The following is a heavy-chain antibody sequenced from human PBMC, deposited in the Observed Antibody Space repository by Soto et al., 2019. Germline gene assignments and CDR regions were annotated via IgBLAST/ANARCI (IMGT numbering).Heavy chain of an antibody. CDR1: GYTFTSYY. CDR2: IKPSGGST. D-gene: IGHD6-13*01. V-gene: IGHV1-46*01. Sequence: ASVKVSCKASGYTFTSYYMHWVRQAPGQGLEWMGIIKPSGGSTSYAQKFQGRVTMTRDTSTSTVYMGLSSLRSEDTAVYYCARNAEAAWQQGDYGMDVWGQGTMVTVSS. CDR3: ARNAEAAWQQGDYGMDV. J-gene: IGHJ6*02.